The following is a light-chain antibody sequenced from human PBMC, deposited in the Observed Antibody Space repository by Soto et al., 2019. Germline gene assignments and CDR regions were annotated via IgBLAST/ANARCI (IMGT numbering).Light chain of an antibody. V-gene: IGKV3-20*01. J-gene: IGKJ1*01. CDR2: GAS. CDR1: QSVSSSY. CDR3: QQYGSSPPWT. Sequence: EIGLTHSPGTLSLSPWERATLSSSASQSVSSSYLAWYQQKPGQAPRLLIYGASSRATGIPDRFSGSGSGTDFTLTISRLEPEDFAVYYCQQYGSSPPWTFGQGTKVDIK.